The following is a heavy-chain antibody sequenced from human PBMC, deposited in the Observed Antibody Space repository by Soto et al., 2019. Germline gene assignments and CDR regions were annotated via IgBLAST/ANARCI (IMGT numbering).Heavy chain of an antibody. CDR3: ARQGSLGYYYYYYYMDV. CDR1: GYTFTSYD. D-gene: IGHD3-10*01. CDR2: MNPNSGNT. J-gene: IGHJ6*03. V-gene: IGHV1-8*01. Sequence: EASVKVSCKASGYTFTSYDISWVRQATGQGLEWMGWMNPNSGNTGYAQKFQGRVTMTRNTSISTAYMELSSLRSEDTAVYYCARQGSLGYYYYYYYMDVWGKGTTVTVSS.